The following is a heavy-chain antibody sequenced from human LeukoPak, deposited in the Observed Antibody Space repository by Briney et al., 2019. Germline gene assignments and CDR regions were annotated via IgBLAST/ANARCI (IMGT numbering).Heavy chain of an antibody. CDR1: GGTFSSYA. V-gene: IGHV1-69*13. Sequence: SVKVSCKASGGTFSSYAISWVRQAPGQGLEWMGGIIPIFGTANYAQKFQGRVTITADESTSTAYMELSSLRSEDTAVYYCAGPLAGPDAFDIWGQGTMVTVSS. J-gene: IGHJ3*02. CDR2: IIPIFGTA. CDR3: AGPLAGPDAFDI.